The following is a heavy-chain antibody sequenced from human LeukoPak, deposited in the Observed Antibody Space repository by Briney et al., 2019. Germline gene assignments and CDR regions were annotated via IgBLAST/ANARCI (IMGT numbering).Heavy chain of an antibody. CDR2: MNQDGSEK. V-gene: IGHV3-7*01. Sequence: AGGSLRLSCAASGFTFSRYWMAWVRQAPGKGLEWVANMNQDGSEKNYLDSVKGRFTISRDNANNALHLEVNSLRVEDTAVYFCARDGAARVSGSFGDWGQGTRLTVSS. CDR3: ARDGAARVSGSFGD. CDR1: GFTFSRYW. D-gene: IGHD3-10*01. J-gene: IGHJ4*02.